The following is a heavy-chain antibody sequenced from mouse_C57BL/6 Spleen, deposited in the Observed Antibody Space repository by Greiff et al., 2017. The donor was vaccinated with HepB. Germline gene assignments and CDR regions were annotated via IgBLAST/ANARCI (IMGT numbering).Heavy chain of an antibody. D-gene: IGHD2-4*01. CDR1: GYTFTDYY. CDR2: INPNNGGT. V-gene: IGHV1-26*01. J-gene: IGHJ3*01. Sequence: EVQLQQSGPELVKPGASVKISCKASGYTFTDYYMNWVKQSHGKSLEWLGDINPNNGGTSYNQKFKGKATLTVDKSSSTAYMELRSLTSEDSAVYYWARCGDYDGAYWGQGTLVTVSA. CDR3: ARCGDYDGAY.